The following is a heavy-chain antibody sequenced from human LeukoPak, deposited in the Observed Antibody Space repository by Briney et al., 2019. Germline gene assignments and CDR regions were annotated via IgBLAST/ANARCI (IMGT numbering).Heavy chain of an antibody. V-gene: IGHV3-53*01. CDR3: ASDRHCSGGSCSGF. CDR1: GLTVSNNY. Sequence: GSLRIFCAAPGLTVSNNYMKRGRQAPGEGPEWVSLIYIGGSTYFADSVKGRFTISRDNPKLTVYLQMNDLRAEDTAVYYCASDRHCSGGSCSGFWGQGTLVTVSS. J-gene: IGHJ4*02. CDR2: IYIGGST. D-gene: IGHD2-15*01.